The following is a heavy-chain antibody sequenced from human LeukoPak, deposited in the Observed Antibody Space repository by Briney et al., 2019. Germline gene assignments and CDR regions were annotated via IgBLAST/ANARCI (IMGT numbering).Heavy chain of an antibody. CDR2: ISSNGGST. V-gene: IGHV3-64*01. J-gene: IGHJ6*03. D-gene: IGHD5-18*01. CDR3: AREKSAMVYYYYYMDV. Sequence: PGGSLRLSCAASGFTFSSYAMHWVRQAPGKGLEYVSAISSNGGSTYYANSVKGRFTISRDNSKNTLYLQMGSLRAEDMAVYYCAREKSAMVYYYYYMDVWGKGTTVTISS. CDR1: GFTFSSYA.